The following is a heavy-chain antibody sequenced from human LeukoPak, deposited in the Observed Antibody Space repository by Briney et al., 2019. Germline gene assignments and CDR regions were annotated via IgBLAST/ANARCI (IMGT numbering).Heavy chain of an antibody. CDR1: GGSISSGGYY. V-gene: IGHV4-31*03. Sequence: SETLSLTCTVSGGSISSGGYYWSWIRQHPGKGLEWIGYIYYSGSTYYNPSLMSRVTISVDTSKNQFTLELSSVTAADTAVYYCARDLDGSGYYLDYWGQGTLVTVSS. D-gene: IGHD3-3*01. CDR2: IYYSGST. J-gene: IGHJ4*02. CDR3: ARDLDGSGYYLDY.